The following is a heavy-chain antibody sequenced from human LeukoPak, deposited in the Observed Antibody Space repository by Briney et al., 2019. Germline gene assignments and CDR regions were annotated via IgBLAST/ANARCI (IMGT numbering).Heavy chain of an antibody. CDR2: VSSIGGST. V-gene: IGHV3-64D*09. CDR1: GFTFSSYV. Sequence: PGGSLRLSCSASGFTFSSYVMFWVRQAPGKGLEYVSAVSSIGGSTYYADSVEGRFTISRDNSKNTLYLQMISLRPEDTAVYYCVKEGNGAFDIWGQGTMVTVSS. J-gene: IGHJ3*02. D-gene: IGHD2-8*01. CDR3: VKEGNGAFDI.